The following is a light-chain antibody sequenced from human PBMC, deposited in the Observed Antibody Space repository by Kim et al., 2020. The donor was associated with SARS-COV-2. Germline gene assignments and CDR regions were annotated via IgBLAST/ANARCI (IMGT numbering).Light chain of an antibody. CDR2: KDR. Sequence: SPGQTARITCSGDALTKQYAYWYQQKPGQAPVLVIYKDRERPSGIPERFSGSSSGTTVTLTISGVQAEDEADYYCQSADSSGTYVVFGGGTQLTVL. J-gene: IGLJ2*01. CDR3: QSADSSGTYVV. CDR1: ALTKQY. V-gene: IGLV3-25*03.